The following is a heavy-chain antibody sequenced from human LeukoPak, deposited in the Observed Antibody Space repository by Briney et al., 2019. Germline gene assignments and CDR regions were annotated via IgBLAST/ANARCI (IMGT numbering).Heavy chain of an antibody. V-gene: IGHV1-69*05. Sequence: SVKVSFKASGGTFSSYAISLVRQAPGQGLEWMGRIIPIFGTANYAQKFQGRVTITTDESTSTAYMELSSLRSEDTAVYYCAREVPLGAYYYYYMDVWGKGTTVTVSS. CDR1: GGTFSSYA. J-gene: IGHJ6*03. D-gene: IGHD3-16*01. CDR2: IIPIFGTA. CDR3: AREVPLGAYYYYYMDV.